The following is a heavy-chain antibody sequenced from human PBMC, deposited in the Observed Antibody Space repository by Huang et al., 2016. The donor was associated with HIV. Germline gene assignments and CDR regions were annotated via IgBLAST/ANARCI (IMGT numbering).Heavy chain of an antibody. J-gene: IGHJ4*02. CDR3: ARIRSSNSFFDY. CDR1: GFSLSSSGMS. V-gene: IGHV2-70*15. D-gene: IGHD6-13*01. Sequence: QVTLGESGPALVKPTQTLTLTCTFSGFSLSSSGMSVNWIRQPPGKALEWLARIDWDDEEYYNTSLEPRLTSSKDTAKNRVVLTMTNMDPVDTATYYCARIRSSNSFFDYWGQGTVVTVSS. CDR2: IDWDDEE.